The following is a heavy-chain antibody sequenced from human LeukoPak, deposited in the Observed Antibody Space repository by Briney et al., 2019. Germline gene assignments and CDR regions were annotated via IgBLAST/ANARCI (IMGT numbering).Heavy chain of an antibody. CDR1: GFIFSNYD. V-gene: IGHV3-23*01. CDR2: ISNSADST. J-gene: IGHJ4*02. Sequence: GGSLRLSCAASGFIFSNYDMSWVRQTPGKGLEWVSGISNSADSTYYAVSVKGRFTISRDNSKNTLYLQMNSLRAEDTAVYYCAKDRDFWSGYYDFDHWGQGTLVTVSS. CDR3: AKDRDFWSGYYDFDH. D-gene: IGHD3-3*01.